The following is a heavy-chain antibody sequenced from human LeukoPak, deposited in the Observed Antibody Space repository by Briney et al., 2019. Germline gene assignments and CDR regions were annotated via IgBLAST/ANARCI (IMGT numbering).Heavy chain of an antibody. CDR1: GGSISSYY. J-gene: IGHJ2*01. D-gene: IGHD2-15*01. Sequence: SETLSLTCTVSGGSISSYYWSWIRQPPGKGLEWIGYIYYTGRTNYNPSLTSRVTISVDTSKNQFSLKLSSVTAADTAVYYCARGGKAAVRFDLWGRGTLVTVSS. CDR2: IYYTGRT. CDR3: ARGGKAAVRFDL. V-gene: IGHV4-59*08.